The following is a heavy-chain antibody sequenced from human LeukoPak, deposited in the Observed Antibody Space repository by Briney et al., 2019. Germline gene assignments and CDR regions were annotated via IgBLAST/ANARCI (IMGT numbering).Heavy chain of an antibody. J-gene: IGHJ4*02. CDR2: ISGSNGSTI. CDR3: IAARPDY. V-gene: IGHV3-11*01. CDR1: GFTFSDYY. D-gene: IGHD6-6*01. Sequence: PGGSLRLSCAASGFTFSDYYMNWIRQAPGKGLEWVSYISGSNGSTIYYADSVKGRFTISRDNAKNSLYLQMNSLRAEETAVYYCIAARPDYWGQGTLVTVSS.